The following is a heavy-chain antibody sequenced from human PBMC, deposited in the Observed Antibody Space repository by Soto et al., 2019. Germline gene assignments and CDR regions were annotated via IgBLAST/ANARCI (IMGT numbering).Heavy chain of an antibody. J-gene: IGHJ6*02. D-gene: IGHD5-12*01. Sequence: SVKVSCKASGGTFNTYAITWVRQAPGQGLEWMGGIIPIFGTANYAQKFQGRVTITADESTSTAYMELSSLRSEDTAVYYCARDRVGSGYDDGTILSGFTALYGMDVWGQGTRVTFSS. V-gene: IGHV1-69*13. CDR2: IIPIFGTA. CDR3: ARDRVGSGYDDGTILSGFTALYGMDV. CDR1: GGTFNTYA.